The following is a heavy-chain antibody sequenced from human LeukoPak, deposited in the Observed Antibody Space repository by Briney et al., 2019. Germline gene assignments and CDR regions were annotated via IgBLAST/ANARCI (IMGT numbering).Heavy chain of an antibody. D-gene: IGHD4-17*01. Sequence: SVKVSCKASGGTFSSYAISWVRQAPGQGLEWMGRIIPIFGTANYAQKFQGRVTITTDESTSTAYMELSSLRSEDTAVYYCAREHLRASYFDYWRQGTLVTVSS. J-gene: IGHJ4*02. V-gene: IGHV1-69*05. CDR1: GGTFSSYA. CDR3: AREHLRASYFDY. CDR2: IIPIFGTA.